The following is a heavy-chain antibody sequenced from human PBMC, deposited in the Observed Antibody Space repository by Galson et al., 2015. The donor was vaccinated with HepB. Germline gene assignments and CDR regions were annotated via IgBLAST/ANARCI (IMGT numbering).Heavy chain of an antibody. CDR1: GYTFNKYA. CDR2: INTGNGNT. CDR3: ARDSGKGFYNYY. Sequence: SVKVSCKASGYTFNKYAIHWVRQAPGQRLEWMGWINTGNGNTQYSQRFQGRVTITRETSASTAYMELSSLTSEDTTVYYCARDSGKGFYNYYWGQGTLVTVSS. J-gene: IGHJ4*02. D-gene: IGHD5-24*01. V-gene: IGHV1-3*04.